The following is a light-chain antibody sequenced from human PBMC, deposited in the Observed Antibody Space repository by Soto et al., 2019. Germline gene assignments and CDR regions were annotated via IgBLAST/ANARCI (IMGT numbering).Light chain of an antibody. CDR3: ATWDDSLNGWV. CDR1: SSNIGSNT. J-gene: IGLJ3*02. V-gene: IGLV1-44*01. CDR2: GNN. Sequence: QLVLTQPPSASGTPGQTVAISCYGSSSNIGSNTVNWYQQFPGTAPKLLIYGNNQRPSGVPDRLSGSKSDTSASLAISGLLSEDESDYYGATWDDSLNGWVFGGGTQLTVL.